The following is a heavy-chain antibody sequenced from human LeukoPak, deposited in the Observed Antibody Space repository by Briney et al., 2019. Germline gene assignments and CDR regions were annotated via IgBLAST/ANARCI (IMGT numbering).Heavy chain of an antibody. D-gene: IGHD5-12*01. CDR2: INPISGVT. V-gene: IGHV1-2*02. J-gene: IGHJ4*02. CDR1: GYTFTGYY. CDR3: ARGGYSGFDPFDY. Sequence: GASVKVSCKASGYTFTGYYMHWVRQAPGQGLEWMGWINPISGVTNLAKNFLGRVSMSTDTSIRTAYLDMYSLTFDDTAVFYCARGGYSGFDPFDYWGQGTLVTVSS.